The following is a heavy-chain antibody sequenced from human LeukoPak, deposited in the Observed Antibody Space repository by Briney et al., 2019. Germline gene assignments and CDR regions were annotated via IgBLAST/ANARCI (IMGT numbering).Heavy chain of an antibody. CDR1: GFTFSTYA. J-gene: IGHJ5*02. CDR2: INGRGDNT. V-gene: IGHV3-23*01. Sequence: GGSLRLSCAASGFTFSTYAMSWVRQAPGKGLEWVSAINGRGDNTYYADFVKGRFTISRDNSKRTVFLQMNSLRTEDTAVYYCAKNRVSPGFNLFDPWGQGTLVTVSS. CDR3: AKNRVSPGFNLFDP. D-gene: IGHD3-16*01.